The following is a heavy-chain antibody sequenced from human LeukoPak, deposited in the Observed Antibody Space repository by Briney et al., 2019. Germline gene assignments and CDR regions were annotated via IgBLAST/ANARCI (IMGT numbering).Heavy chain of an antibody. CDR1: GLTFRTYA. CDR2: ISDSGGYT. CDR3: ARGPSGYHNT. D-gene: IGHD5-12*01. V-gene: IGHV3-23*01. J-gene: IGHJ4*02. Sequence: GGSLRLSCAASGLTFRTYAMSWVRQAPGKGLEWVSSISDSGGYTFYADSVKGRFTISRDNSKNTVYLQMNSLRAEDTAVYYCARGPSGYHNTGGQGTLVTVSS.